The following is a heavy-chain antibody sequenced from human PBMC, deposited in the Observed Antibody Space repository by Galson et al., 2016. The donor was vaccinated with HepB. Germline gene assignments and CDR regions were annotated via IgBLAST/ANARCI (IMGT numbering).Heavy chain of an antibody. CDR3: ARGNARMASAVPLIDN. V-gene: IGHV1-46*01. CDR2: INPSGGSP. Sequence: SVKVSCKASGYSFSSHSIHWARQAPGQGLEWMGIINPSGGSPSYAQKFEGRVTMTSDSSTSTVSMELTGLRSQDTAVYYCARGNARMASAVPLIDNWGQGTLVTVSS. D-gene: IGHD5-24*01. J-gene: IGHJ4*02. CDR1: GYSFSSHS.